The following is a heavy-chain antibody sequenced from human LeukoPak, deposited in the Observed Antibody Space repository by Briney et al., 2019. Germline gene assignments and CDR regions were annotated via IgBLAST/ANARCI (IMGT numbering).Heavy chain of an antibody. CDR3: AKGSGGWYQFFDH. Sequence: GGSLRLSCAGSGFTFSTYAMTWVRQAPGKGLEWVSSISNGDGTTYYTDSVKGRFTISRNNSKNTLYLQMNSLSAEDTAVYYCAKGSGGWYQFFDHWGQGTLVTVSS. V-gene: IGHV3-23*01. CDR1: GFTFSTYA. D-gene: IGHD6-19*01. CDR2: ISNGDGTT. J-gene: IGHJ5*02.